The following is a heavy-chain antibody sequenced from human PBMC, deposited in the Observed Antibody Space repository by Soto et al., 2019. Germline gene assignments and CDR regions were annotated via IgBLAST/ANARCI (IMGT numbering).Heavy chain of an antibody. J-gene: IGHJ3*02. CDR2: VIPIIGEG. Sequence: QVQLVQSGAEVKEPGSSVKVSCKVSGGTFSSQTINWVRQVPGQGLEWMGSVIPIIGEGKYAQSFLGRVTIPADRSTSTASVELSSLRSEDTAVYYCARPAVNDLDADSSAFDIWGQGTMVTVSS. D-gene: IGHD1-1*01. CDR1: GGTFSSQT. CDR3: ARPAVNDLDADSSAFDI. V-gene: IGHV1-69*02.